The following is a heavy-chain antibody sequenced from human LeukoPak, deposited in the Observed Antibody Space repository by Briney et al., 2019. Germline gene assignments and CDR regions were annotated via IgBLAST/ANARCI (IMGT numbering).Heavy chain of an antibody. Sequence: KPSETLSLTCIVSGGSISSNSYYWGWVRQPPGKGLEWVGSMFHSGNTYYNPSLESRVTIFVDTSNNQFSLMLNSVTAADTARYYCERYDECYSGVGSASGFFDPWGQGTLVTVSS. CDR1: GGSISSNSYY. CDR3: ERYDECYSGVGSASGFFDP. CDR2: MFHSGNT. V-gene: IGHV4-39*01. D-gene: IGHD3-10*01. J-gene: IGHJ5*02.